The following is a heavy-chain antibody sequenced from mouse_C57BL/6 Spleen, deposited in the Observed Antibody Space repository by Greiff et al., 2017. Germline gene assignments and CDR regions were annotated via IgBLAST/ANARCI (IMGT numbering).Heavy chain of an antibody. V-gene: IGHV1-39*01. CDR1: GYSFTDYN. CDR3: ARSDYYGSSYPWFAY. J-gene: IGHJ3*01. Sequence: EVQLQQSGPELVKPGASVKISCKASGYSFTDYNMNWVKQSNGKSLEWIGVINPNYGTTSYNQKFKGKATLTVDQSSSTAYMQLNSLTSEDSAVYYCARSDYYGSSYPWFAYWGQGTLVTVSA. CDR2: INPNYGTT. D-gene: IGHD1-1*01.